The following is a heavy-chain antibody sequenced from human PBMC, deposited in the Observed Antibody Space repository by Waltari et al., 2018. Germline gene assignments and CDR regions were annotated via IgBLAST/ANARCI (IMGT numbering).Heavy chain of an antibody. CDR1: AYSFTRYS. V-gene: IGHV5-51*01. CDR3: ARLKPRVVVIDY. J-gene: IGHJ4*02. CDR2: IHPGDSDT. Sequence: EVQLVQSGVEVKKPGESLKISCKGSAYSFTRYSIAWVRQMPGKGLEWMGIIHPGDSDTRYSPSFQGQVTISADKSTSTADLQWSSLKASDTAMYYCARLKPRVVVIDYWCQGTLVTVSS. D-gene: IGHD2-21*01.